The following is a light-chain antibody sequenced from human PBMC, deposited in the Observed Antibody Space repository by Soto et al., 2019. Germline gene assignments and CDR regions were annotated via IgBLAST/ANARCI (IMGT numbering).Light chain of an antibody. Sequence: QSALTQPPSASGSPGQSVTISCSGTSSDVGGYKYVSWYQQHPGNAHKVMIYEVSKRPSGVPDRFSGSKSGNTPSLTVSELQAEDEADYDCSSYAGSGLYVFGSGTKLTVL. CDR1: SSDVGGYKY. V-gene: IGLV2-8*01. CDR2: EVS. CDR3: SSYAGSGLYV. J-gene: IGLJ1*01.